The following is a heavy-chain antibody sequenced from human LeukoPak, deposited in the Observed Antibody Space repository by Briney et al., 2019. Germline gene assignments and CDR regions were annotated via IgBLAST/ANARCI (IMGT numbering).Heavy chain of an antibody. CDR3: ASTWGELWDFWSEGYFQH. CDR1: VGTFSSYA. Sequence: SVKVSCKASVGTFSSYAISWVRQAPGQGLEWMGRIIPIFGTANYAQKFQGRVTITTDESTSTAYMELSSLRSEDTAVYYCASTWGELWDFWSEGYFQHWGQGTLVTVSS. D-gene: IGHD3-3*01. CDR2: IIPIFGTA. V-gene: IGHV1-69*05. J-gene: IGHJ1*01.